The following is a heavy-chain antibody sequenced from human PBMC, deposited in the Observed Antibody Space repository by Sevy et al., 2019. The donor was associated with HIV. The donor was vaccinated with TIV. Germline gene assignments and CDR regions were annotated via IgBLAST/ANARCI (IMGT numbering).Heavy chain of an antibody. D-gene: IGHD6-13*01. CDR1: GFTFSTYN. J-gene: IGHJ3*02. CDR2: ITFSSNYI. CDR3: ARSWEQQLHDAFDI. V-gene: IGHV3-21*01. Sequence: GGSLRLSCAASGFTFSTYNMNWVRQAPGKGLEWVSSITFSSNYIYYADSVKGRFTISRDNAKNSLYLQMNSLRAGDTAVYYCARSWEQQLHDAFDIWGQGTMVTVSS.